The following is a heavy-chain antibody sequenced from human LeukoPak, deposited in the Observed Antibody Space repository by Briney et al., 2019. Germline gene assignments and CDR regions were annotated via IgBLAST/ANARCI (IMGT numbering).Heavy chain of an antibody. J-gene: IGHJ4*02. CDR3: ARAEVSCTGATCFSY. CDR1: GYPFTSYA. V-gene: IGHV7-4-1*02. CDR2: INTNTGNP. D-gene: IGHD2-15*01. Sequence: ASVKVSCKASGYPFTSYAMNWVRQAPGQGLEYIGWINTNTGNPTYAQGFTGRFVFSLDISASTAYLQISSLKAEDTAVYYCARAEVSCTGATCFSYWGQGTLVTVSS.